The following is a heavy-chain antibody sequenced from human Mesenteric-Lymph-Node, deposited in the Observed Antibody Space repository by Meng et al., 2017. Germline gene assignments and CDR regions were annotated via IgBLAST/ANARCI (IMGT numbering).Heavy chain of an antibody. V-gene: IGHV3-7*01. D-gene: IGHD6-13*01. Sequence: GESLKISCAASGFTFSSYWMSWVRQAPGKGLEWVANIKQDGSEKYYVDSVKGRFTISRDNAKNSLYLQVNSLRAEDTAVYYCARERHSNSEGGFDYWGQGTLVTVSS. CDR1: GFTFSSYW. CDR3: ARERHSNSEGGFDY. J-gene: IGHJ4*02. CDR2: IKQDGSEK.